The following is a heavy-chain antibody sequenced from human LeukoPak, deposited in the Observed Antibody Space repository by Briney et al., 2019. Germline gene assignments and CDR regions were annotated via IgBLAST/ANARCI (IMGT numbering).Heavy chain of an antibody. J-gene: IGHJ5*02. CDR2: IHYTGST. CDR3: ARGGYYGSGNDFRFDP. Sequence: QTSETLSLTCTVSDDSITMYYWTWIRQPPGKGLECIGYIHYTGSTNYNPSLKSRVTISVETSKNQFSLKLKSVTAADTAVYYCARGGYYGSGNDFRFDPWGQGTLVTVSS. D-gene: IGHD3-10*01. CDR1: DDSITMYY. V-gene: IGHV4-59*01.